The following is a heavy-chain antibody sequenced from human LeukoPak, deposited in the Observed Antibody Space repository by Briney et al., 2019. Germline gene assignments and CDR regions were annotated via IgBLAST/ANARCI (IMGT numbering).Heavy chain of an antibody. J-gene: IGHJ4*02. CDR2: VTATGDTA. CDR1: GFTFTKCA. CDR3: AGDRNSDWYSPLDY. V-gene: IGHV3-23*01. D-gene: IGHD6-19*01. Sequence: GGSLRLSCVASGFTFTKCAMSWIRQAPGKGLEWVAIVTATGDTAYYADSVKGRFTISRDNSRNTVYMQMDSLRAEDTAIYYCAGDRNSDWYSPLDYWGQGSQVTVSP.